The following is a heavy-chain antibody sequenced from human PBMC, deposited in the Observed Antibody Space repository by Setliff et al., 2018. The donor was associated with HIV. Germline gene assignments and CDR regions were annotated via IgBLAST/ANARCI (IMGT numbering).Heavy chain of an antibody. Sequence: PWETLSLTCTVSGGSISDISYYWGWIRQPPGKGLEWIGSLFYSGSTYYNPSLKSRVTISVDTSKNQFSLKLSSVTAADTAVYYCARELTALYYDSLNWFDPWGQGTLVTVSS. V-gene: IGHV4-39*07. CDR2: LFYSGST. D-gene: IGHD3-3*01. J-gene: IGHJ5*02. CDR3: ARELTALYYDSLNWFDP. CDR1: GGSISDISYY.